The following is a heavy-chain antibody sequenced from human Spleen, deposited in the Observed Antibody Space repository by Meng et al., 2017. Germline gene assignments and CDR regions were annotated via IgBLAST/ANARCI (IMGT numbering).Heavy chain of an antibody. D-gene: IGHD3-22*01. CDR3: ARDNGTPTDYDRPLY. V-gene: IGHV3-33*01. CDR2: IWYDGSNK. Sequence: GESLKISCAASGFTFSSYGMHWVRQAPGKGLEWVAVIWYDGSNKYYADSVKGRFTISRDNSKNTLYLQMNSLRAEDTAVYYCARDNGTPTDYDRPLYWGQGTLVTVSS. CDR1: GFTFSSYG. J-gene: IGHJ4*02.